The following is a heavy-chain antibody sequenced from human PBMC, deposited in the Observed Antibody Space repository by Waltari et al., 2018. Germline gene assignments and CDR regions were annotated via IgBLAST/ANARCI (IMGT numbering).Heavy chain of an antibody. CDR1: GGTCSSDP. V-gene: IGHV1-69*14. CDR3: ARVINDFWSWSPLDY. CDR2: IIPIFGTA. Sequence: QVQLVQSGAEVKKPGSSVKVSGKASGGTCSSDPSSWVRQAPGQGLEWMGGIIPIFGTANYAQKFQGRVTITADKSTSTAYMELSSLRSEDTAVYYCARVINDFWSWSPLDYWGQGTLVTVSS. D-gene: IGHD3-3*01. J-gene: IGHJ4*02.